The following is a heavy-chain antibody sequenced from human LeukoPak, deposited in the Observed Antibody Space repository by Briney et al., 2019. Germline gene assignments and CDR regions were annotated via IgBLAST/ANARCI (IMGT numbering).Heavy chain of an antibody. J-gene: IGHJ5*02. CDR3: AREQYDFWSGHFFDP. V-gene: IGHV3-53*01. CDR1: GFTVSSNY. D-gene: IGHD3-3*01. CDR2: IYSGGST. Sequence: AGGSLRLSCAASGFTVSSNYMSWVRQAPGKGLEWVSVIYSGGSTYYADSVKGRFTISRDNSKNTLYLQMNSLRAEDTAVYYCAREQYDFWSGHFFDPWGQGTLVTVSS.